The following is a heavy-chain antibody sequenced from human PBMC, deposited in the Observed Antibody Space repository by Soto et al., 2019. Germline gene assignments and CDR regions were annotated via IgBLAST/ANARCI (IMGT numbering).Heavy chain of an antibody. J-gene: IGHJ4*02. Sequence: QVQLVQSGAEVKKPGASVKVSCKASGDTFTDYYIHWVRQAPGQGLEWMGKVNPNGGHTTYAQHFLGRMTMTRDTSTSTLYMALTSLTSEDTAVYYCARGGHVVVVTAALDYWGQGTLVTVSS. CDR1: GDTFTDYY. D-gene: IGHD2-21*02. V-gene: IGHV1-46*01. CDR3: ARGGHVVVVTAALDY. CDR2: VNPNGGHT.